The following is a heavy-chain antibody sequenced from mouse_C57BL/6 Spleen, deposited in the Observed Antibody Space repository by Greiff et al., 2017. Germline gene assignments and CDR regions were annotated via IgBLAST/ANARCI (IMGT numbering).Heavy chain of an antibody. CDR3: ARSGYDGYFDV. V-gene: IGHV1-76*01. CDR1: GYTFTDYY. D-gene: IGHD2-2*01. CDR2: IYPGSGNT. Sequence: QVQLQQSGAELVRPGASVKLSCKASGYTFTDYYINWVKQRPGQGLEWIARIYPGSGNTYYNETFKGKATLTAEKSSSTAYMQLSSLTSEDSAVYFCARSGYDGYFDVWGTGTTVTVSS. J-gene: IGHJ1*03.